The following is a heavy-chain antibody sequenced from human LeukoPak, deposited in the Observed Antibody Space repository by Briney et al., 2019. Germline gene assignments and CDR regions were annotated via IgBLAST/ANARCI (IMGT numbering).Heavy chain of an antibody. J-gene: IGHJ4*02. CDR1: GFTFSSYS. CDR2: ISSSSSYI. Sequence: PGGSLRLSCAASGFTFSSYSMNWVRQAPGKGLEWVSSISSSSSYIYYADSVKGRFTISRDNAKNSLYLQMNSLRAEDTAVYYCAREEYSSSWYEDYFDYWGQGTLVTVSS. V-gene: IGHV3-21*01. D-gene: IGHD6-13*01. CDR3: AREEYSSSWYEDYFDY.